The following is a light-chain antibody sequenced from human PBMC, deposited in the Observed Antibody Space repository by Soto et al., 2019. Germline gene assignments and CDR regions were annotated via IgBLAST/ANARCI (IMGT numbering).Light chain of an antibody. CDR3: GTWDSSLSAAGV. Sequence: QAVVTQPPSVSAAPGQKVTISCSGSSSNIGNNYVSWYQQLPGTAPKLLIYDNNKRPSGIPDRFSGSKSGTSATLGITGLQTGDEADYYCGTWDSSLSAAGVFGGGTQLTVL. CDR2: DNN. CDR1: SSNIGNNY. J-gene: IGLJ2*01. V-gene: IGLV1-51*01.